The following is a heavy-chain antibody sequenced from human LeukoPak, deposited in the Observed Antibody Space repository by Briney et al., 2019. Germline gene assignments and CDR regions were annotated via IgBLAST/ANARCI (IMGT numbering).Heavy chain of an antibody. V-gene: IGHV3-30*03. Sequence: TGGSLRLSCAASGFTFSSYGMHWVRQAPGKGLEWVAVISYDGSNKYYADSVKGRFTISRDNSKNTLYLQMNSLRAEDTAVYYCARARLGYCYGGSCYSLPDPWGQGTLVTVSS. J-gene: IGHJ5*02. CDR2: ISYDGSNK. CDR1: GFTFSSYG. CDR3: ARARLGYCYGGSCYSLPDP. D-gene: IGHD2-15*01.